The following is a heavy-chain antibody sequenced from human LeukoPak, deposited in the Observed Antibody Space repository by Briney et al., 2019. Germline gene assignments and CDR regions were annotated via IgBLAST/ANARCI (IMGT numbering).Heavy chain of an antibody. Sequence: GGSLRLSCAASGFTVSSNYMSRVRQAPGKGLEWVSVIYSGGSTYYADSVKGRFTISRDNSKNTLYLQMNSLRAEDTAVYYCARVQYQLLYGYYYYYMDVWGKGTTVTVSS. D-gene: IGHD2-2*02. CDR1: GFTVSSNY. CDR3: ARVQYQLLYGYYYYYMDV. V-gene: IGHV3-53*01. CDR2: IYSGGST. J-gene: IGHJ6*03.